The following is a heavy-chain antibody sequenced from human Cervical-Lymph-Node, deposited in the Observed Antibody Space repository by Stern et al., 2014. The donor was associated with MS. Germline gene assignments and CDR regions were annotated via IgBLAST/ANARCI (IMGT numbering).Heavy chain of an antibody. Sequence: VQLVESGPGLVKPSQTLSLTCTVSGGSISSGRYYWSCIRQHPGKGLEWIGYVHYSGSTYYNPSLQSRVTISVDTSKNQFSLNLNSVTAADTAVYYCARSDRLWGSFDYWGQGTLVTVSS. CDR1: GGSISSGRYY. V-gene: IGHV4-31*03. D-gene: IGHD3-16*01. CDR2: VHYSGST. CDR3: ARSDRLWGSFDY. J-gene: IGHJ4*02.